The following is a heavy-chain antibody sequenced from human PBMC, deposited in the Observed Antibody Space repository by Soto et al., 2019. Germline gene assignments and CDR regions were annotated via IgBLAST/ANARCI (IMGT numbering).Heavy chain of an antibody. CDR1: GYTLTELS. V-gene: IGHV1-24*01. CDR3: AIPFYDYGDLIGDEAFDI. Sequence: ASVKVSCKVSGYTLTELSMHWVRQAPGKGLEWMGGFDPEDGETIYAQKFQGRVTMTEDTSTDTAYKELSSLRSEDTAVYYCAIPFYDYGDLIGDEAFDIWGQGPMVTVS. J-gene: IGHJ3*02. D-gene: IGHD4-17*01. CDR2: FDPEDGET.